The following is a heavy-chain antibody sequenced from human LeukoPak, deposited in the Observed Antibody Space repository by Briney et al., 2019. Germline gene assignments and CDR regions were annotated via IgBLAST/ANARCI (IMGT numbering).Heavy chain of an antibody. V-gene: IGHV4-39*01. CDR3: ARHIMRGPSGSYWDYYYMDV. Sequence: KTSETLSLTCTVSGASISSYYWGWIRQPPGKGLEWIGSIYYSGSTYYNPSLKSRVTISVDTSKNQFSLKLSSVTAADTAVYYCARHIMRGPSGSYWDYYYMDVWGKGTTVTISS. CDR2: IYYSGST. J-gene: IGHJ6*03. D-gene: IGHD1-26*01. CDR1: GASISSYY.